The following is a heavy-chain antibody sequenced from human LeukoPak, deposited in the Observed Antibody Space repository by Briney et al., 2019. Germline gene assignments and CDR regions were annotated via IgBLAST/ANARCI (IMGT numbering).Heavy chain of an antibody. V-gene: IGHV4-4*02. D-gene: IGHD4-17*01. CDR3: ARVRQPAYYNGMDV. Sequence: SGTLSLTCAVSGGSISSSNWWSWVRQPPGKGLEWIGEIYHSGSTNYNPSLKSRVTISVDKSKNQFSLKLSSVTAADTAVYYCARVRQPAYYNGMDVWGQGTTVTVSS. CDR2: IYHSGST. CDR1: GGSISSSNW. J-gene: IGHJ6*02.